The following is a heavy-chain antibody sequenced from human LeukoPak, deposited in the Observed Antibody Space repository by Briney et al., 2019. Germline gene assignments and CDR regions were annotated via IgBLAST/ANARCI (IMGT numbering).Heavy chain of an antibody. CDR1: GGFIRSNY. V-gene: IGHV4-59*01. CDR3: ARALGRSYYYGMDV. Sequence: SETLSLTCTVSGGFIRSNYWSWVRQPPGKGLVWIGYIYYSGSTNYNPSLKSRVTISVDTSKNQFSLKLSSVTAADTAVYYCARALGRSYYYGMDVWGQGTTVTVSS. CDR2: IYYSGST. J-gene: IGHJ6*02. D-gene: IGHD3/OR15-3a*01.